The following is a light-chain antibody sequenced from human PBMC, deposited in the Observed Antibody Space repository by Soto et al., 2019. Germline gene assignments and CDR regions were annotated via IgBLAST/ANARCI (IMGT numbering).Light chain of an antibody. J-gene: IGLJ7*01. Sequence: QSVLTQPPSLSAAPGQTVTISCSGGSSNIGNNYVSWYQQVAGTTPKLLIFDNNKRPSGIPDRFSGSKSGTSATLGIAGLQTGDAADYYCATSDSSLSAGLFGGGTQLTVL. CDR3: ATSDSSLSAGL. CDR1: SSNIGNNY. V-gene: IGLV1-51*01. CDR2: DNN.